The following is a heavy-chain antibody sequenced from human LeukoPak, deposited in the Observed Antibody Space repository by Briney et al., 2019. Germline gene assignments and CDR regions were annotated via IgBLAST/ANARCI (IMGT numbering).Heavy chain of an antibody. D-gene: IGHD3-10*01. CDR2: IIPIFGTA. Sequence: ASVKVSCKASGGTFSSYAISWVRQAPGQGLEWMGGIIPIFGTANYAQKIQGRVTITADESTSTAYMEPSSLRSEDTAVYYCARRPMVRGADYFDYWGQGTLVTVSS. CDR3: ARRPMVRGADYFDY. CDR1: GGTFSSYA. V-gene: IGHV1-69*13. J-gene: IGHJ4*02.